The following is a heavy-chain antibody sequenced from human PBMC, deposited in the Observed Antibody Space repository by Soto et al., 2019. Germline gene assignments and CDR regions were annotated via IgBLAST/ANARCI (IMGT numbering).Heavy chain of an antibody. J-gene: IGHJ3*02. V-gene: IGHV4-34*01. CDR1: GGSFSGYY. Sequence: LETLSLTCAVYGGSFSGYYWSWIRQPPGKGLEWIGEIDHSGSTNYNPSLESRVTISVDTSKNQFSLKLSSVTAADTAVYYCARGRTIFGVVITRDAFDIWGQGTMVTVSS. CDR2: IDHSGST. D-gene: IGHD3-3*01. CDR3: ARGRTIFGVVITRDAFDI.